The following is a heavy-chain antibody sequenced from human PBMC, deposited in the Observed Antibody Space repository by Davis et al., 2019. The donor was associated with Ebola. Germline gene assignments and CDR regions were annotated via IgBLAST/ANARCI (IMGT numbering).Heavy chain of an antibody. CDR3: ARGPFSMVKGVIPFDY. D-gene: IGHD3-10*01. V-gene: IGHV4-34*01. Sequence: MPGGSLRLSCAVYGGSFSGYYWSWIRQPPGKELEWIGEINHSGSTNYNPSLKSRVTISVDTSKNQFSLKLSSVTAADTAVYYCARGPFSMVKGVIPFDYWGQGTLVTVSS. CDR1: GGSFSGYY. J-gene: IGHJ4*02. CDR2: INHSGST.